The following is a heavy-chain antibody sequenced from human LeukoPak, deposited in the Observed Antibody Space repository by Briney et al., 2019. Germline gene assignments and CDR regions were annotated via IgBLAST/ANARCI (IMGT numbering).Heavy chain of an antibody. CDR3: ARGHAYYYGSGSYVGANWFDP. J-gene: IGHJ5*02. Sequence: ASVKVSCKASGYTFTSYDINWVRQATGQGLEWMGWMNPNSGNTGYAQKFQGRATMTRNTSISTAYMELSSLRSEDTAVYYCARGHAYYYGSGSYVGANWFDPWGQGTLVTVSS. V-gene: IGHV1-8*01. CDR2: MNPNSGNT. CDR1: GYTFTSYD. D-gene: IGHD3-10*01.